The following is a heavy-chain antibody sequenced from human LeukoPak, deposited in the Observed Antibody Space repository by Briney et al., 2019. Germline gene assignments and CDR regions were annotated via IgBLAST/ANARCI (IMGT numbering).Heavy chain of an antibody. J-gene: IGHJ4*02. CDR1: GFTFSSYS. D-gene: IGHD3-16*02. CDR2: ISSSSSYI. V-gene: IGHV3-21*01. Sequence: GGSLRLSCAASGFTFSSYSMNWVRQAPGKGLEWVSSISSSSSYIYYADSVKGRFTISRDNAKNSLYLQMNSLRAEDTAVYYCARDNGAFGGVIVQYYFDYWGQGTLVTVSS. CDR3: ARDNGAFGGVIVQYYFDY.